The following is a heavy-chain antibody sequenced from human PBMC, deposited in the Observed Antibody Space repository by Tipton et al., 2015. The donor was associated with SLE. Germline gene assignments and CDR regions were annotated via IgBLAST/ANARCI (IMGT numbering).Heavy chain of an antibody. J-gene: IGHJ2*01. CDR3: ARDMHDILTGYSRHWYFDL. CDR2: IYYSGST. Sequence: TLSLTCTVSGGSISSYYWSWIRQPPGKGLEWIGYIYYSGSTNYNPSLKSRVTISVDTSKNQFSLKLSSVTAADPAVYYCARDMHDILTGYSRHWYFDLWGRGTLVTVSS. V-gene: IGHV4-59*01. D-gene: IGHD3-9*01. CDR1: GGSISSYY.